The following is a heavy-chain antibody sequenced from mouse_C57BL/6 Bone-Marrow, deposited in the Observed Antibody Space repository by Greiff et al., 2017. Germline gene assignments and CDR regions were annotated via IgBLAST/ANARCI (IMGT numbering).Heavy chain of an antibody. Sequence: QVQLQQPGAELVRPGSSVKLSCKASGYTFTSYWMHWVKQRPIQGLEWIGNIDPSDSETHYNQKFKDKATLTVDKSSSTAYMQLSSLTSEDSAVYYCARRGKVYYAMDYWGQGTSVTVSS. V-gene: IGHV1-52*01. CDR3: ARRGKVYYAMDY. CDR1: GYTFTSYW. CDR2: IDPSDSET. D-gene: IGHD2-14*01. J-gene: IGHJ4*01.